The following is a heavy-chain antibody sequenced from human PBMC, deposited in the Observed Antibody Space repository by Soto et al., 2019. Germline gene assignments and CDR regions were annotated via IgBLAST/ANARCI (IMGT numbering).Heavy chain of an antibody. CDR2: IYPGDSDT. CDR3: ASSSQWELYTEVMLDNYYDYGMDV. J-gene: IGHJ6*02. D-gene: IGHD1-26*01. Sequence: GESLKLSCQCSGYSFTSYWLGLVRQVPGKGLEWMGIIYPGDSDTRYSTSFQGQVTLSADKSITTAYLQWSSLKASDTAMYYCASSSQWELYTEVMLDNYYDYGMDVWGQGTTVTVSS. V-gene: IGHV5-51*01. CDR1: GYSFTSYW.